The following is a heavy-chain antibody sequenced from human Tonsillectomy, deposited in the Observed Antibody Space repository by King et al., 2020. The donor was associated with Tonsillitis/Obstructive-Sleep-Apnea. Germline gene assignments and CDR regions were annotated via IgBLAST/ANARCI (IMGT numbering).Heavy chain of an antibody. CDR3: ARLPLFKTNYSSYSMDV. CDR1: GGSLNSGTYY. J-gene: IGHJ6*03. CDR2: IFYSGTT. D-gene: IGHD1/OR15-1a*01. Sequence: VQLQESGPGLVKPSETLSLTCTVSGGSLNSGTYYWSWIRQPPGKGLEWIGYIFYSGTTKYNPSLESRVTISGDTSKNQFSLNLSSVTAADTAVYYCARLPLFKTNYSSYSMDVGGKGTTVTVSS. V-gene: IGHV4-61*01.